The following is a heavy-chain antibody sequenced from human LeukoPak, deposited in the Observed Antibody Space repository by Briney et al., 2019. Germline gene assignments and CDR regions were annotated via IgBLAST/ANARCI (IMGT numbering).Heavy chain of an antibody. Sequence: GGSLRLSCAASGFTFSSYWMSWVRQAPGKGLEWVANIKQDGSEKYYVDSVKGRFTISRDNAKNSLYLQMNSLRAEDTAVYYCASAGGYCSSTSCYPDWFDPWGQGTLVTVSS. V-gene: IGHV3-7*03. D-gene: IGHD2-2*01. CDR3: ASAGGYCSSTSCYPDWFDP. CDR1: GFTFSSYW. CDR2: IKQDGSEK. J-gene: IGHJ5*02.